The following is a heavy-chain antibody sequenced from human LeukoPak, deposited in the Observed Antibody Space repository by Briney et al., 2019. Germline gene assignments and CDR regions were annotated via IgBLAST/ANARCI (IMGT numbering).Heavy chain of an antibody. CDR2: IRSKGDGGTT. D-gene: IGHD3-10*01. V-gene: IGHV3-49*04. J-gene: IGHJ6*03. CDR1: GFTFCDYA. Sequence: PGGSLRLSCTVSGFTFCDYAMSWVRQAPGKGLEWVGFIRSKGDGGTTESAASLKRRFPISRDDSKTIAYLQMNSLQTEDTAVYYCTRVGGSGIHPSPLPYYYYMDVWGKGTTVTVSS. CDR3: TRVGGSGIHPSPLPYYYYMDV.